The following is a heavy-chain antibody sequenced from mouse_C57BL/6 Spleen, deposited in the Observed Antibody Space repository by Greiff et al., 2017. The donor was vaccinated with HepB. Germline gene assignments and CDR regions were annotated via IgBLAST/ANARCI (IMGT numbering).Heavy chain of an antibody. Sequence: EVKLQESGPGLVKPSQSLSLTCSVTGYSITSGYYWNWIRQFPGNKLEWMGYISYGGSNNYNPSLKNRISITRDTSKNQFFLKLNSVTTEDTATYYCARAPNGDVAYWGQGTLVTVSA. CDR3: ARAPNGDVAY. D-gene: IGHD4-1*01. V-gene: IGHV3-6*01. CDR2: ISYGGSN. J-gene: IGHJ3*01. CDR1: GYSITSGYY.